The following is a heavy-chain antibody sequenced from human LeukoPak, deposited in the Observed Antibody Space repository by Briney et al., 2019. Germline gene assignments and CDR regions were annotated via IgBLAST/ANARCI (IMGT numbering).Heavy chain of an antibody. CDR1: GFTFSSYE. J-gene: IGHJ5*02. Sequence: PGGSLRLSCAASGFTFSSYEMNWVRQAPGKGLEWVSYISSSGSTIYYADSVKGRFTISRDNAKNSLYLQMNSLRAEDTAVYYCAREADSSGYYDTNWFDPWGQGTLVTVSS. CDR2: ISSSGSTI. V-gene: IGHV3-48*03. D-gene: IGHD3-22*01. CDR3: AREADSSGYYDTNWFDP.